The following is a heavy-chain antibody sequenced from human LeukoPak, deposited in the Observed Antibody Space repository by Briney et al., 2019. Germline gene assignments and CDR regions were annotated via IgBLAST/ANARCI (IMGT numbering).Heavy chain of an antibody. Sequence: GVSLRLSCATSGFTFTDYYMTWIRQAPGKGLEWISYISVSGTTMYYADSVKGQFTLSRDNAKNSLYLQMNSLRADDTAVYYCARVGRLQYGDYVAFDYWGQGALVTVSS. V-gene: IGHV3-11*01. CDR2: ISVSGTTM. CDR1: GFTFTDYY. J-gene: IGHJ4*02. D-gene: IGHD4-17*01. CDR3: ARVGRLQYGDYVAFDY.